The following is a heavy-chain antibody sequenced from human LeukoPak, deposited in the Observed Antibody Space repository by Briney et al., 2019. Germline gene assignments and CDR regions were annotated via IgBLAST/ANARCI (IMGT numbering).Heavy chain of an antibody. J-gene: IGHJ5*02. CDR1: GYTFTSYP. V-gene: IGHV1-3*01. CDR3: ARNPHEGFDP. CDR2: INAGNGNT. Sequence: ASVKVSCKASGYTFTSYPIHWVRQAPGQRLEWMGWINAGNGNTKYSQKFQGRVTITSDTYASTAYMELSSLSSEDTAVYYCARNPHEGFDPWGQGTLVTVSS.